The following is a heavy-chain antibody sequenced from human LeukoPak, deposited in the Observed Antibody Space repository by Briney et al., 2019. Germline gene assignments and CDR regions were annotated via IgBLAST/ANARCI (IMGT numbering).Heavy chain of an antibody. CDR2: ISGSGGST. CDR1: GFTFSNYA. J-gene: IGHJ6*02. Sequence: GGSLRLSCAASGFTFSNYAMSWVRQAPGKGLEWVSAISGSGGSTYYADSVKGRFTISRDNSKNTLYLQMNSLRAEDTAVYYCAKFSDCSSTSCYGMAYYYYGMDVWAKGPRSPSP. CDR3: AKFSDCSSTSCYGMAYYYYGMDV. V-gene: IGHV3-23*01. D-gene: IGHD2-2*01.